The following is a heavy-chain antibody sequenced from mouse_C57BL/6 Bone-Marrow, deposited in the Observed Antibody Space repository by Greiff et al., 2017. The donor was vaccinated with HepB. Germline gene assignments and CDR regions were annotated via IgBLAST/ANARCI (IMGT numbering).Heavy chain of an antibody. Sequence: VQLQQSGAELVRPGASVKLSCTASGFNIKDDYMHWVKQRPEQGLEWIGWIDPENGDTEYASKFQGKATITAATSSNTAYLPLSSLTSEDTAVYYCTNDGYFLFYAMDYWGQGTSVTVSS. J-gene: IGHJ4*01. CDR2: IDPENGDT. CDR1: GFNIKDDY. CDR3: TNDGYFLFYAMDY. V-gene: IGHV14-4*01. D-gene: IGHD2-3*01.